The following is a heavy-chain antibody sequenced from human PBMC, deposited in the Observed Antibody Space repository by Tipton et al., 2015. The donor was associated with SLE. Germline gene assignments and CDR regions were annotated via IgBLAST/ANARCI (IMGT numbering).Heavy chain of an antibody. J-gene: IGHJ4*02. CDR2: VFYTGRT. CDR3: ARVAMGSFDY. D-gene: IGHD5-18*01. Sequence: GLVKPSETLSLTCSVSGGSIRSYYWTWIRQPPGKGLEWIGYVFYTGRTIYNSSLRSRLTMSVDTSKSQFSLKLSSVTAADTAVYYCARVAMGSFDYWGQGILVTVSS. CDR1: GGSIRSYY. V-gene: IGHV4-59*12.